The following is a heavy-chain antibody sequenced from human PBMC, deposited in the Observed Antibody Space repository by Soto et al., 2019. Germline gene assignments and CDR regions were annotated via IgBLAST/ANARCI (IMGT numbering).Heavy chain of an antibody. CDR1: SGSISSRNW. Sequence: QVQLQESGPGLVKPSGTLSLTCAVSSGSISSRNWWSWVRQLPGKGLEWIGEIYHSGSTNYNPSLKSRVTISVDKSKNQFSLKLSSVTAADTAVYYWAREGDYGDYGVWYVDLLGRGTRVTVSS. CDR2: IYHSGST. CDR3: AREGDYGDYGVWYVDL. J-gene: IGHJ2*01. V-gene: IGHV4-4*02. D-gene: IGHD4-17*01.